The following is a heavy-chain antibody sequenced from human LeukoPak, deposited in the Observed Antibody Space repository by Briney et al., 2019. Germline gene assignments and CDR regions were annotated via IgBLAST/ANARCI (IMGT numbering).Heavy chain of an antibody. CDR2: INHSGST. V-gene: IGHV4-34*01. J-gene: IGHJ6*03. CDR1: GDSISTYY. Sequence: SETLSLTCTVSGDSISTYYWSWIRQPPGKGLEWIGEINHSGSTNYNPSLKSRVTISVDTSKNQFSLKLSSVTAADTAVYYCARGVRYFDWAVIGNYYYMDVWGKGTTVTISS. D-gene: IGHD3-9*01. CDR3: ARGVRYFDWAVIGNYYYMDV.